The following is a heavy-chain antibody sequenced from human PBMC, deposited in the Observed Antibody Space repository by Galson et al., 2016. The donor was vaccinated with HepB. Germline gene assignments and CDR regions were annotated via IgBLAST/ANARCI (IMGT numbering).Heavy chain of an antibody. CDR2: ISSDGSDA. V-gene: IGHV3-30*14. Sequence: SLRLSCAASGFRFSSYAMHWVRQAPGKGLEWVAMISSDGSDAYYAESVRGRFTISRDNSKNSVFLQMNNLRAEDTAVYYCARDPGFRNGMNVWGQGTTVTVSS. J-gene: IGHJ6*02. CDR3: ARDPGFRNGMNV. CDR1: GFRFSSYA.